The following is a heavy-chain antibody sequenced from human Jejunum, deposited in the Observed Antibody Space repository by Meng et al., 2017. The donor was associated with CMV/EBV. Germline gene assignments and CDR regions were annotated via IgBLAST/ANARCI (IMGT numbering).Heavy chain of an antibody. J-gene: IGHJ6*02. V-gene: IGHV3-23*01. CDR1: STSA. Sequence: STSARGWVRPAPGKGLEWVSAISGATDDTQYTASVEGRFAISRGRSKNTVYLQMNSLRAEDTAVYYCAKEKTLEGSGYDSRVMDVWGPGTTVTVSS. CDR3: AKEKTLEGSGYDSRVMDV. D-gene: IGHD3-22*01. CDR2: ISGATDDT.